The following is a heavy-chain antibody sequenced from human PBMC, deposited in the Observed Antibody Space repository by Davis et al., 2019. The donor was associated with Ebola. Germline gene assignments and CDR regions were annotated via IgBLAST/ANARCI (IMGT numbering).Heavy chain of an antibody. V-gene: IGHV2-5*02. Sequence: SGPTLVKPTQTLTLTCTFSGFSSSTSGVGVGWIRQPPGKALEWLALILWDDDKRYSPSLKSRLTITKDTSKNHVVLTMTNMDPVDTATYFCAHKSSEISSSLGFHIWGQGTMVTVSS. J-gene: IGHJ3*02. D-gene: IGHD6-6*01. CDR2: ILWDDDK. CDR1: GFSSSTSGVG. CDR3: AHKSSEISSSLGFHI.